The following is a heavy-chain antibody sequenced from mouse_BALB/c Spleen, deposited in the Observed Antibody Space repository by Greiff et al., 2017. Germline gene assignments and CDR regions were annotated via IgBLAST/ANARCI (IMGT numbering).Heavy chain of an antibody. CDR2: INPSSGYT. Sequence: QVQLQQSGAELARPGASVKMSCKASGYTFTSYTMHWVKQRPGQGLEWIGYINPSSGYTEYNQKFKDKTTLTADKSSSTAYMQLSSLTSEDSAVYCCARLNGNYVEVYAMDYWGQGTSVTVSS. D-gene: IGHD2-1*01. CDR1: GYTFTSYT. V-gene: IGHV1-4*02. J-gene: IGHJ4*01. CDR3: ARLNGNYVEVYAMDY.